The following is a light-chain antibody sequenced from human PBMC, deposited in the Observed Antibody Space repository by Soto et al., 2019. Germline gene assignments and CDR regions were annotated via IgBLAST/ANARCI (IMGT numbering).Light chain of an antibody. CDR3: HSYYDNNLV. J-gene: IGLJ2*01. Sequence: NFMLTQPHSLSESPGKTVTISCTRSSGSIASGYVQWYQQRPGSAPTPIIYDDNRRPSGVPDRFSGSIDSPSNSASLTISGLTTEDEADYYCHSYYDNNLVFGGGTKLTVL. CDR2: DDN. CDR1: SGSIASGY. V-gene: IGLV6-57*04.